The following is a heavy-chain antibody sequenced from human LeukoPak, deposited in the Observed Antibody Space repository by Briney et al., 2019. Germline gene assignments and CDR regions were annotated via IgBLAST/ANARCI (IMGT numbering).Heavy chain of an antibody. CDR2: MSSSGSTI. CDR1: GFTFSSYE. Sequence: SGGSLRLSCVGSGFTFSSYEMNWVRQAPGKGLEWVSYMSSSGSTIYYADSVKGRFTISRDNAKKSLYLQMDSLRAEDTAVYYCARDLDYYESSGKRDYYGMDVWGKGTTVTVSS. CDR3: ARDLDYYESSGKRDYYGMDV. D-gene: IGHD3-22*01. J-gene: IGHJ6*04. V-gene: IGHV3-48*03.